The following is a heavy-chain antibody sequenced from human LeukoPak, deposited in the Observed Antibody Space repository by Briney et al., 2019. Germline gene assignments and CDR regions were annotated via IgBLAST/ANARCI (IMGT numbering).Heavy chain of an antibody. V-gene: IGHV3-23*01. CDR2: ISGSGGST. J-gene: IGHJ4*02. CDR1: GFTFSSYA. CDR3: AKDHPPAVAGRRDIDY. D-gene: IGHD6-19*01. Sequence: GGSLRLSCAASGFTFSSYAMSWVRQAPGKGLEWVSAISGSGGSTYYADSVKGRFTISRDNSKNTLYLQMNSLRAEDTAVYYCAKDHPPAVAGRRDIDYWGQGTLVTVSS.